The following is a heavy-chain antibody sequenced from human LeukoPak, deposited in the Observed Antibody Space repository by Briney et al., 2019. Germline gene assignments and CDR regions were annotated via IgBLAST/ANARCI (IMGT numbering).Heavy chain of an antibody. V-gene: IGHV4-59*01. D-gene: IGHD3-22*01. CDR2: IYYSGST. CDR3: ARVRRPHYYDSSGYYEIFDY. CDR1: GGSISSYY. J-gene: IGHJ4*02. Sequence: SETLSLTCTVSGGSISSYYWSWIRQPPGKGLEWIGYIYYSGSTNYNPSLKSRVTISVDPSKNQFSLKLSSVTAADTAVYYCARVRRPHYYDSSGYYEIFDYWGQGTLVTVSS.